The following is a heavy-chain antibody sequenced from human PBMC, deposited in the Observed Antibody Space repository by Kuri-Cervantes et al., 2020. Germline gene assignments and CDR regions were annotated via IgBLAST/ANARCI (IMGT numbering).Heavy chain of an antibody. CDR3: AKDLSGGVVAAAFDY. Sequence: GGSLRLSCAASGFTFSYAWMSWVRQAPGKGLEWVSAISGSGGSTYYADSVKGRFTISRDNSKNTLYLQMNSLRAEDTAVYYCAKDLSGGVVAAAFDYWGQGTLVTVSS. CDR1: GFTFSYAW. V-gene: IGHV3-23*01. CDR2: ISGSGGST. D-gene: IGHD2-15*01. J-gene: IGHJ4*02.